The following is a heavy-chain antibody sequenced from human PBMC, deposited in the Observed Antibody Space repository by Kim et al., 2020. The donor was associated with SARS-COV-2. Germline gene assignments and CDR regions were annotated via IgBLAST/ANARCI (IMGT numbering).Heavy chain of an antibody. Sequence: APVKVSCKASGYTFTSYDINWVRQATGQGLEWMGWMNPNSGNTGYAQKFQGRVTLTRNTSISTAYMELSRLRSEDTAGYYWARESVYGSGIYYNDYWGQGALVTVSS. CDR3: ARESVYGSGIYYNDY. V-gene: IGHV1-8*01. CDR2: MNPNSGNT. D-gene: IGHD3-10*01. J-gene: IGHJ4*02. CDR1: GYTFTSYD.